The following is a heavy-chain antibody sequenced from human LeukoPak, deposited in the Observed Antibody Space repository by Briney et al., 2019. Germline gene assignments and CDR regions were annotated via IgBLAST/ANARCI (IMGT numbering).Heavy chain of an antibody. J-gene: IGHJ6*03. CDR3: AREGGDYPSYYMDV. CDR1: GYTFTSYA. V-gene: IGHV1-3*03. CDR2: INAGNGNT. D-gene: IGHD4-17*01. Sequence: ASVKVSCKASGYTFTSYAMHWVRQAPGQRLEWMGWINAGNGNTKYSQEFQGRVTITRDTSASTAYMELSSLRSEDMAVYYCAREGGDYPSYYMDVWGNGTTVTVSS.